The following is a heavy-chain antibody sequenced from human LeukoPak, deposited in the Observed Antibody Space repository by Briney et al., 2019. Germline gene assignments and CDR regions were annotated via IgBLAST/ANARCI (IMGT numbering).Heavy chain of an antibody. V-gene: IGHV4-39*07. Sequence: SETLSLTCTVSGGSISSSSYYWGWIRQPPGKGLEWIGSIYYSGSTYYNPSLKSRVTISVDTSKNQFSLKLSSVTAADTAVYYCARGNYDSSGYFLAYWGQGTLVTVSS. J-gene: IGHJ4*02. D-gene: IGHD3-22*01. CDR3: ARGNYDSSGYFLAY. CDR2: IYYSGST. CDR1: GGSISSSSYY.